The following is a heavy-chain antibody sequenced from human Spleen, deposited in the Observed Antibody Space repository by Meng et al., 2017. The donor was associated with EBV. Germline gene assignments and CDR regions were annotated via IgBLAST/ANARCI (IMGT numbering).Heavy chain of an antibody. Sequence: QVQLQESGPGRVKPSETLSLTCAVSGASITSSSWWGWVRQPPGKGRVWCRENFHSRGTNYNHPPMSRVTISANKSKNQFSLSQTSVAAADTAVDYCEARAITMIQGGFDYWGRGTLVTVSS. V-gene: IGHV4-4*02. D-gene: IGHD3-10*01. CDR3: EARAITMIQGGFDY. CDR2: NFHSRGT. CDR1: GASITSSSW. J-gene: IGHJ4*02.